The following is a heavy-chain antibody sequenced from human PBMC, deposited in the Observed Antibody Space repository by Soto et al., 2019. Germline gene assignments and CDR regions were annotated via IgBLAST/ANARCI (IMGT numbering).Heavy chain of an antibody. Sequence: GASVKVSCKASGYTFTSYGISWVRQAPGEGLEWMGWSSAYNGDTRYAQKFQGRVTMTADPYTDTAYMELRNLRSDDTGVYYCAREGAVVGSAVYYGMDVWGQGTMVTVSS. CDR3: AREGAVVGSAVYYGMDV. V-gene: IGHV1-18*01. J-gene: IGHJ6*02. CDR2: SSAYNGDT. CDR1: GYTFTSYG. D-gene: IGHD2-15*01.